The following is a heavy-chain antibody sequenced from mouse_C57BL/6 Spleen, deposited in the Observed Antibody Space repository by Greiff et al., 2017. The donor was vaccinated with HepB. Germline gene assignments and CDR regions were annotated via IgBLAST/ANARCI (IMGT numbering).Heavy chain of an antibody. CDR3: AREEDYYYGSSAFAY. Sequence: EVMLVESGGDLVKPGGSLKLSCAAPGFTFSSYGMSWVRQTPDKRLEWVATISSGGSYTYYPDSVKGRFTISRDNAKNTLYLQMSSLKSEDTAMYYCAREEDYYYGSSAFAYWGQGTLVTVSA. D-gene: IGHD1-1*01. V-gene: IGHV5-6*01. J-gene: IGHJ3*01. CDR1: GFTFSSYG. CDR2: ISSGGSYT.